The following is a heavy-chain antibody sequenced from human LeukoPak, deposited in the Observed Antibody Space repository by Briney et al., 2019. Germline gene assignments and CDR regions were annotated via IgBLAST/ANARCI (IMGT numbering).Heavy chain of an antibody. J-gene: IGHJ4*02. CDR2: INHSGST. CDR1: GGSFSGYY. V-gene: IGHV4-34*01. D-gene: IGHD6-13*01. CDR3: ARGRYLTTLGGAAAGFLDN. Sequence: PSETLSLTCAVYGGSFSGYYWSWIRQPPGKGLEWIGEINHSGSTNYNPSLKRRVTISVDTSQKQFSLRLNSVTAADTAVYYCARGRYLTTLGGAAAGFLDNWGQGTLVTVSS.